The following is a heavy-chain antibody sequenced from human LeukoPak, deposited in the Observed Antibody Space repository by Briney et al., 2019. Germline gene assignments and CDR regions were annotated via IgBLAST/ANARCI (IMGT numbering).Heavy chain of an antibody. CDR2: ISWNSGSI. V-gene: IGHV3-9*01. J-gene: IGHJ4*02. D-gene: IGHD3-10*01. CDR1: GFTFNGYA. CDR3: AKLFESGTYNNFFHY. Sequence: GRSLRLSCAASGFTFNGYAMHWARQAPGKGLEWVSGISWNSGSIVYADSVKGRFTISRDNAKNSLYLQMNSLRAEDTAIYYCAKLFESGTYNNFFHYWGQGTLVTVFS.